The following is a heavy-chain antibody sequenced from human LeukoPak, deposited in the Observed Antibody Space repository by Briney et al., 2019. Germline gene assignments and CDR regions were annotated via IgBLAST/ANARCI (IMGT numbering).Heavy chain of an antibody. CDR3: ARAHYYGSGNIDY. CDR2: TYYSGST. V-gene: IGHV4-59*01. Sequence: SETLSLTCTVSGGSISRYYWSWIRQPPGKGLEWIGYTYYSGSTNYNPSLKSRVTISVDTSKNQFSLKLSSVTAADTAVYYCARAHYYGSGNIDYWGQGTLVTVSS. CDR1: GGSISRYY. J-gene: IGHJ4*02. D-gene: IGHD3-10*01.